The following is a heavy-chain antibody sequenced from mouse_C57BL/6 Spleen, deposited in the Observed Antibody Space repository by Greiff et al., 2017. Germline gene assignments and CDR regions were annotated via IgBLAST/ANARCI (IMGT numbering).Heavy chain of an antibody. Sequence: VMLVESGAELARPGASVKLSCKASGYTFTSYGISWVKQRTGQGLEWIGEIYPRSGNTYYNEKFKGKATLTADKSSSTAYMGLRSLTSEDSAVYFCARGDWGSDYWGQGTTLTVSS. CDR3: ARGDWGSDY. CDR1: GYTFTSYG. J-gene: IGHJ2*01. V-gene: IGHV1-81*01. CDR2: IYPRSGNT.